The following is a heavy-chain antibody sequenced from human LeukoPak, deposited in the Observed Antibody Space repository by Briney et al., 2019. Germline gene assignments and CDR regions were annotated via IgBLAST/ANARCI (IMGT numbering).Heavy chain of an antibody. V-gene: IGHV3-53*01. D-gene: IGHD1-26*01. CDR2: FYRGGST. Sequence: GGSLSLSCAAWGLIVSSNYMRWLRQARGKAVEWVSVFYRGGSTYYADSVKGRFTISRDNSKNTLYLQMNSLRAEDTAVYYCARALPTNYYYYMDVWGKGTTVTVSS. CDR1: GLIVSSNY. CDR3: ARALPTNYYYYMDV. J-gene: IGHJ6*03.